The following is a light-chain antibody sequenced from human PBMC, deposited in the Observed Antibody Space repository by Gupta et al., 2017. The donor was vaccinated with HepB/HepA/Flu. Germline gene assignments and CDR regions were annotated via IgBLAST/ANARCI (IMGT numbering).Light chain of an antibody. V-gene: IGLV3-1*01. CDR2: QDS. CDR1: KLGDKY. Sequence: SYELTQPPSVSVSPGQTASITCSGDKLGDKYACWYQQKPGQSPGLVIYQDSKRPSGIPERFSGSNSGNKATLTISGTQAMDEADYYCQAWDSSTVGCGGGTKL. J-gene: IGLJ2*01. CDR3: QAWDSSTVG.